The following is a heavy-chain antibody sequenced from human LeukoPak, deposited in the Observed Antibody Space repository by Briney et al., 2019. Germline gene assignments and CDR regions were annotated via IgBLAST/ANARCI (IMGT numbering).Heavy chain of an antibody. V-gene: IGHV1-69*13. Sequence: GAPVKVSCKASRGTFSSYAINWVRQAPGQGLEWMGGIIPIFGTANYAQKFQGRVTITADESTSTAYMELSSLRSEDMAVYYCASLGGGSTVTTYLNHWGQGTLVTVSS. D-gene: IGHD4-17*01. CDR3: ASLGGGSTVTTYLNH. J-gene: IGHJ4*02. CDR2: IIPIFGTA. CDR1: RGTFSSYA.